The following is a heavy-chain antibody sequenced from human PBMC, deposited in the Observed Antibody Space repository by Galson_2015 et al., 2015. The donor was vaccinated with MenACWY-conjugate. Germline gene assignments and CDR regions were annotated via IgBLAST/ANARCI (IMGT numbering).Heavy chain of an antibody. CDR1: GFTFGSYN. J-gene: IGHJ4*03. V-gene: IGHV3-48*04. D-gene: IGHD3-22*01. CDR3: ARDIRRGYYSLDD. CDR2: ISSSSSSI. Sequence: SLRLSCAASGFTFGSYNMSWVRQAPGKGLEWVSYISSSSSSIYYADSVKGRFTISRDNAKNSLYLQMNSLRAEDTAVYYCARDIRRGYYSLDDWGQGTLVTVSS.